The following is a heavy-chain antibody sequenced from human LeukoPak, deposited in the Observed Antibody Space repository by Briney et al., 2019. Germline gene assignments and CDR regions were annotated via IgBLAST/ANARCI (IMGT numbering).Heavy chain of an antibody. D-gene: IGHD3-22*01. CDR3: AKDTRVSSGKRGSDY. CDR2: ISGSGGST. V-gene: IGHV3-23*01. J-gene: IGHJ4*02. Sequence: PGGSLRLSCAASGFTFSSYAMSWVRQAPGKGLEWVSAISGSGGSTYYADSVKGRFTISRDNSKNTLYLQMNSLGAEDTAVYYCAKDTRVSSGKRGSDYWGQGTLVTVSS. CDR1: GFTFSSYA.